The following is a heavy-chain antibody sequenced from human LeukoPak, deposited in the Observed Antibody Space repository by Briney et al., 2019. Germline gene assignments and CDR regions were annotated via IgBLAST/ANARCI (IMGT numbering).Heavy chain of an antibody. D-gene: IGHD3-22*01. CDR1: GFTFSSYA. V-gene: IGHV3-30*04. J-gene: IGHJ4*02. CDR2: ISYDGSNK. Sequence: GGSLRLSCAASGFTFSSYATHWVRQAPGKGLEWVAVISYDGSNKYYADSVKGRFTISRDNSKNTLYLQMNSLRAEDTAVYYCAGDFETDYYDSSGYYDYWGQGTLVTVSS. CDR3: AGDFETDYYDSSGYYDY.